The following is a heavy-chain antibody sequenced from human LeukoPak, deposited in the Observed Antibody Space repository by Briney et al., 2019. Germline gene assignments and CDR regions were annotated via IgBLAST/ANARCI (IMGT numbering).Heavy chain of an antibody. CDR3: ARDDLSIAAAGEGLDY. J-gene: IGHJ4*02. Sequence: GASVKVSCKASGYTFTSYYMHWVRQAPGQGLEWMGIINPSGGSTTYAYSVKGRFTISRDNAKNTLYLQMNSLRAEDTAVYYCARDDLSIAAAGEGLDYWGQGTLVTVSS. D-gene: IGHD6-13*01. CDR2: INPSGGST. CDR1: GYTFTSYY. V-gene: IGHV1-46*04.